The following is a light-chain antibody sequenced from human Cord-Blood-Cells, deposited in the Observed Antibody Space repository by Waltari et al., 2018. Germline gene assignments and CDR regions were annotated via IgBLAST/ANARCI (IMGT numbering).Light chain of an antibody. CDR3: NSRDSSGNHWV. J-gene: IGLJ3*02. CDR2: GKN. CDR1: SLSSSY. Sequence: SSELTQDPAVSVAFGQTVRITCQGDSLSSSYASWYQQKPGQAPVLVIYGKNNRPSGIPDRFSGSSSGNTASLTITGAQAEDEADYYCNSRDSSGNHWVFGGGTKLTVL. V-gene: IGLV3-19*01.